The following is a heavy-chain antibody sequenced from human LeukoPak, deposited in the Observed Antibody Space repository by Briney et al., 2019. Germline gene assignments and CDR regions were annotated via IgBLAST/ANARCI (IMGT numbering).Heavy chain of an antibody. V-gene: IGHV3-11*01. CDR3: ARDTEGVPYYYYYYMDV. CDR2: ISSSGSTI. Sequence: KTGGSLRLSCAASAFTFSDYYMSWIRQAPGKGLEWVSYISSSGSTIYYADSVKGRFTISRDNAKNSLYLQMNSLRAEDTAVYYCARDTEGVPYYYYYYMDVWGKGTTVTVSS. CDR1: AFTFSDYY. D-gene: IGHD3-16*01. J-gene: IGHJ6*03.